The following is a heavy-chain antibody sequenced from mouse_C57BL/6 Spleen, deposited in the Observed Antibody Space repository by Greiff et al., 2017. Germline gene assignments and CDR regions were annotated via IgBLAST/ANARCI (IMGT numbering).Heavy chain of an antibody. V-gene: IGHV14-4*01. CDR2: IDPENGGT. Sequence: VQLQQSGAELVRPGASVKLSCKASGYNINDDYMHWVKQRPEQGLEWIGWIDPENGGTEYASKFQGKATLTADKSSNTAYMQLSSLTSEDTAVYYCTTSDAFYYWGQGTSLTVSS. CDR1: GYNINDDY. CDR3: TTSDAFYY. J-gene: IGHJ4*01.